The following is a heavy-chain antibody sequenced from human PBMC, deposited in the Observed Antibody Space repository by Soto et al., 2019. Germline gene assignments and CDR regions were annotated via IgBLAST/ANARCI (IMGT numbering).Heavy chain of an antibody. CDR3: ARGGGGYYGSGSYYKDHYGMDV. V-gene: IGHV4-39*01. D-gene: IGHD3-10*01. CDR1: GGSISSINSSSYY. CDR2: IYYSGST. Sequence: PSETLSLTCTVSGGSISSINSSSYYWGWIRQPPGKGLEWIGNIYYSGSTYYNPSLESRVTISVDTSKNQFSLKLSSVTAADTAVYYCARGGGGYYGSGSYYKDHYGMDVWGQGTTVTVSS. J-gene: IGHJ6*02.